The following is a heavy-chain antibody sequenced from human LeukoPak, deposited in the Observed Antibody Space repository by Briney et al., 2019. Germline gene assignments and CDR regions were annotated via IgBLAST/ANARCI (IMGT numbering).Heavy chain of an antibody. J-gene: IGHJ5*02. Sequence: ASVKVSCKASGYTFTTFGISWLRQAPGQGLEWMGWINPNSGGTNYAQKFQGRVTMTRDTSISTAYMELSRLRSDDTAVYYCARDVDSSSWRARPYNWFDPWGQGTLVTVSS. V-gene: IGHV1-2*02. D-gene: IGHD6-13*01. CDR1: GYTFTTFG. CDR3: ARDVDSSSWRARPYNWFDP. CDR2: INPNSGGT.